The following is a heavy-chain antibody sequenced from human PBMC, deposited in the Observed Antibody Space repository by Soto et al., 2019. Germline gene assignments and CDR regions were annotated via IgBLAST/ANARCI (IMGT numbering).Heavy chain of an antibody. J-gene: IGHJ4*02. Sequence: QVQLVQSGAEVKKPGASVKVSCKASGYTFTSYYMHWVRQAPGQGLEWMGIINPSGGSTSYAQKFQRRVNMTRDTSTSTVYMELSSLRSEDTAVYYCAAVAGIRSADYWGQGTLVTVSS. CDR2: INPSGGST. CDR3: AAVAGIRSADY. D-gene: IGHD6-19*01. CDR1: GYTFTSYY. V-gene: IGHV1-46*01.